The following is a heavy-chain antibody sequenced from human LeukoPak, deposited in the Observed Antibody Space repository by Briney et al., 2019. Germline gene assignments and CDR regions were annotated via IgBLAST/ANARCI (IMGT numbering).Heavy chain of an antibody. Sequence: PSETLSLTCAVSGGSISSSNWWSWIRQPPGKGLEWIGEIYHSGSTNYNPPLKSRVTISVDKSKTQFSLKLSSVTAADTAVYYCSRGGYIYGGHNWFDPWGQGTLVTVSS. V-gene: IGHV4-4*02. J-gene: IGHJ5*02. CDR3: SRGGYIYGGHNWFDP. CDR1: GGSISSSNW. D-gene: IGHD5-18*01. CDR2: IYHSGST.